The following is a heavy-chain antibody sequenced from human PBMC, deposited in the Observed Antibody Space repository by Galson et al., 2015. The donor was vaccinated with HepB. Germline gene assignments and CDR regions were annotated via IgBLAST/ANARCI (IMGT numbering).Heavy chain of an antibody. CDR1: GYTFTSYG. D-gene: IGHD3-9*01. Sequence: SVKVSCKASGYTFTSYGISWVRQAPGQGLEWMGWISAYNGNTNYAQKLQGRVTMTTDTSTSTAYMELRSLRSDDTAVYYCARDRVDDIWADAFDIWGQGTMVTVSS. J-gene: IGHJ3*02. CDR2: ISAYNGNT. CDR3: ARDRVDDIWADAFDI. V-gene: IGHV1-18*01.